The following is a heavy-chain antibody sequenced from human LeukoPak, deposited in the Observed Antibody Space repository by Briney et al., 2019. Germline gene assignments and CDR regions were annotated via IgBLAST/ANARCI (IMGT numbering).Heavy chain of an antibody. Sequence: SETLSLTCTVSGGSISSSGYYWGWIRQPPGKGLEWIGTIYYSGSTYYNPSLKSRVTISVDTSKNQFSLKLSSVTAADTAVYYCARGRDHRGAIAARPSYYYYYMDVWGKGTTVTVFS. CDR3: ARGRDHRGAIAARPSYYYYYMDV. CDR1: GGSISSSGYY. V-gene: IGHV4-39*07. J-gene: IGHJ6*03. D-gene: IGHD6-13*01. CDR2: IYYSGST.